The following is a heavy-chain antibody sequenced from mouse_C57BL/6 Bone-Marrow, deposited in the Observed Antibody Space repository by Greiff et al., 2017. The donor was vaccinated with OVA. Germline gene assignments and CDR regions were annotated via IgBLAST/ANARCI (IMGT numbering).Heavy chain of an antibody. CDR1: GYTFTGYW. CDR3: AREGTYYYGSSFAY. CDR2: ILPGSGST. D-gene: IGHD1-1*01. J-gene: IGHJ3*01. V-gene: IGHV1-9*01. Sequence: VQLQQSGAELMKPGASVKLSCKATGYTFTGYWIEWVKQRPGHGLEWIGEILPGSGSTNYNEKFKGKATFTADTSSNTAYMQLSSLTTEDSAIDYCAREGTYYYGSSFAYWGQGTLVTVSA.